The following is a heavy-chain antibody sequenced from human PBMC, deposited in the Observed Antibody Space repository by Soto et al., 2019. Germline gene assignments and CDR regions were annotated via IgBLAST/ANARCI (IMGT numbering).Heavy chain of an antibody. D-gene: IGHD1-26*01. CDR3: VRGGSYCY. CDR2: ISGSGGST. V-gene: IGHV3-23*01. CDR1: GFTFSSYA. J-gene: IGHJ4*02. Sequence: GESLKISCAASGFTFSSYAMSWVRQAPGKGLEWVSAISGSGGSTYYADSVKGRFTISRDNSKNTLYLQMNSLRAEDTAVYYCVRGGSYCYWGQGTLVTVSS.